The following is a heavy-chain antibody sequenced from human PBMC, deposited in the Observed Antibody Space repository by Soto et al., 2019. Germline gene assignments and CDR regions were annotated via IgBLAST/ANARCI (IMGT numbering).Heavy chain of an antibody. J-gene: IGHJ3*02. V-gene: IGHV3-21*01. CDR3: VREGRDDYSEAFDI. CDR1: GFTFSTYS. D-gene: IGHD4-4*01. Sequence: PGGSLRLSCAASGFTFSTYSMNWVRQAPGKGLEWVSSIGPSGTSMYYADSLKGRFTISRDNAKKSLYLQMNNLRAEDTAVYYCVREGRDDYSEAFDIWGQGTMVTVSS. CDR2: IGPSGTSM.